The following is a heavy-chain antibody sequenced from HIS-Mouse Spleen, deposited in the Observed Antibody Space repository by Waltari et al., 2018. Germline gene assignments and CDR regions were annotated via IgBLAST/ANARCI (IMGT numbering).Heavy chain of an antibody. CDR1: GGSFSGYY. V-gene: IGHV4-34*01. CDR3: ASGPRPFDY. J-gene: IGHJ4*02. CDR2: INHSGST. Sequence: QVQLQQWGAGLFKPSETLSLTCAVYGGSFSGYYWSWIRQPPGKGLDWIGEINHSGSTNYNPSLKSRVTISVDTSKNQFSLKLSSVTAADTAVYYCASGPRPFDYWGQGTLVTVSS.